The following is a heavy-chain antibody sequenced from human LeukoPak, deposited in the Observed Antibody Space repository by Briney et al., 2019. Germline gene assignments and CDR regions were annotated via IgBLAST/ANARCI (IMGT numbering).Heavy chain of an antibody. V-gene: IGHV1-18*01. CDR1: GYTFTSYN. D-gene: IGHD2-21*01. CDR3: ARATTAYSGLTDN. J-gene: IGHJ4*02. CDR2: ISAYNGNT. Sequence: ASVKVSCKASGYTFTSYNINWVRQAPGQGLEWMGWISAYNGNTNYAQKFQGRVTMTTDTSTSTAYMELRSLSSDDTAVYYCARATTAYSGLTDNWGQGTLVTVSS.